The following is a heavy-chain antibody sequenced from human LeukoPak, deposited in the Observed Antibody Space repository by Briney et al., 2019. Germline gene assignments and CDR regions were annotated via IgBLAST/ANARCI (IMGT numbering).Heavy chain of an antibody. CDR2: ISYDGSNK. J-gene: IGHJ4*02. V-gene: IGHV3-30*18. Sequence: GRSLRLSCAASGFTFSSYGMHWVRQAPGKGLEWVAVISYDGSNKYYADSVKGRFTISRDNSKNTLYLQMNSLRAEDTAVYYCAKDPDRGSYYPFAFDYWGQGTLVTVSS. D-gene: IGHD1-26*01. CDR1: GFTFSSYG. CDR3: AKDPDRGSYYPFAFDY.